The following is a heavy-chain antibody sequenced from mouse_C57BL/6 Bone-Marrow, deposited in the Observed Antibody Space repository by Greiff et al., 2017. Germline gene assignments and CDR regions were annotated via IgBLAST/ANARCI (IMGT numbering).Heavy chain of an antibody. CDR3: ARKGSSHWYFDV. Sequence: QVQLQQSGAELARPGASVKLSCKASGYTFTSSGISWVKQRTGQGLEWIGEIYPRSGNTYYNEKFKGKATLTADKSSSTAYMELRSLTSEDSAVYFCARKGSSHWYFDVWGTGTTVTVSS. V-gene: IGHV1-81*01. J-gene: IGHJ1*03. CDR1: GYTFTSSG. CDR2: IYPRSGNT. D-gene: IGHD1-1*01.